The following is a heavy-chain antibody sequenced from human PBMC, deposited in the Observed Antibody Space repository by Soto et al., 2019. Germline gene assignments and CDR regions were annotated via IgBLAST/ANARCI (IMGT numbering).Heavy chain of an antibody. Sequence: SETLSLTCTVSGGSISSSSYYWGWIRQPPGKGLEWIGSIYYSGSTYYNPSLKSRVTISVDTSKNQFSLKLSSVTAADTAVYYCAGMYSSSSYYYYYMDVWGKGTTVTVSS. J-gene: IGHJ6*03. CDR2: IYYSGST. D-gene: IGHD6-6*01. V-gene: IGHV4-39*01. CDR3: AGMYSSSSYYYYYMDV. CDR1: GGSISSSSYY.